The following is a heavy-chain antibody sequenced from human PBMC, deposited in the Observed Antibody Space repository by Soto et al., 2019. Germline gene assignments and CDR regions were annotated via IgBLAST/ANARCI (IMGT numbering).Heavy chain of an antibody. CDR3: VRRHVSATGIDWFDP. V-gene: IGHV1-3*01. CDR2: INAANGDT. Sequence: ASVKVSCKASGYTFTSYGIHWVRQAPLQRLEWMGWINAANGDTKYSPKFQGRVTITRDTSARTAYMELSSLRSEDTAVYYCVRRHVSATGIDWFDPWGQGTRVTVSS. CDR1: GYTFTSYG. D-gene: IGHD6-13*01. J-gene: IGHJ5*02.